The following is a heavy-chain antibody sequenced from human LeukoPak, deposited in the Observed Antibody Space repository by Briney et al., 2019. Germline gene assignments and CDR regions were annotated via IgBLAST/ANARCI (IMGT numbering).Heavy chain of an antibody. V-gene: IGHV3-7*03. CDR1: GFTFSSYW. Sequence: GGSLRLSCAASGFTFSSYWMSWVRQAPGKGLEWVANIKQDGSEKYYVDSVKGRFTISRDNAKNSLYLQMNSLRAEDTAVYYCARREGTILVPEAFAIWGQGTMVTVSS. J-gene: IGHJ3*02. CDR2: IKQDGSEK. D-gene: IGHD3-9*01. CDR3: ARREGTILVPEAFAI.